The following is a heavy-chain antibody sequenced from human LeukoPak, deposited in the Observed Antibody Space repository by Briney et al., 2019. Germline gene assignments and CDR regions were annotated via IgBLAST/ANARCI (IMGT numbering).Heavy chain of an antibody. J-gene: IGHJ5*02. CDR1: GYTFTTYD. CDR3: ARGPNKSDGGNSGSAWFDP. Sequence: ASVNVSCKATGYTFTTYDINLVRQASGQGMEWMGWMNPNSGNTGYAQKFQGRVTMTRNTSISTAYMELSSLRSEDTAVYYCARGPNKSDGGNSGSAWFDPWGQGTLVTVSS. CDR2: MNPNSGNT. V-gene: IGHV1-8*01. D-gene: IGHD4-23*01.